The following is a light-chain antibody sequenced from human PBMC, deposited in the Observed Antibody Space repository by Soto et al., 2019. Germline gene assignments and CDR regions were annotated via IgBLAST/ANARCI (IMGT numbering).Light chain of an antibody. CDR1: VLAKKY. CDR3: YSAADNTLV. V-gene: IGLV3-27*01. CDR2: KDT. Sequence: SYELTQPSSVSVSPGQTARITCSGDVLAKKYARWFQQKPGQAPVLVIYKDTERPSRIPERFSGSSSGATVTLTISGAQVEDGADYFCYSAADNTLVFGGGTKLTVL. J-gene: IGLJ3*02.